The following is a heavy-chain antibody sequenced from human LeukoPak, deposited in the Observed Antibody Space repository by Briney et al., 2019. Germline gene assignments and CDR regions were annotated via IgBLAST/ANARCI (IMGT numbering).Heavy chain of an antibody. CDR3: ARVPSDGDYYYYYYMDV. CDR1: GGSISSGGYY. D-gene: IGHD4-17*01. J-gene: IGHJ6*03. Sequence: SETLSLTCTVSGGSISSGGYYWSWIRQPPGKGLEWIGYIYHSGSTYYNPSLKSRVTISVDRSKNQFSLKLSSVTAADTAVYYCARVPSDGDYYYYYYMDVWGKGTTVTVSS. CDR2: IYHSGST. V-gene: IGHV4-30-2*01.